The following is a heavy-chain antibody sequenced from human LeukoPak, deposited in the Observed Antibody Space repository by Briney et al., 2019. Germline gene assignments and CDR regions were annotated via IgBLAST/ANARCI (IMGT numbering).Heavy chain of an antibody. CDR2: INPSGGST. CDR3: ARDHVGRSGYSSSFDY. Sequence: ASVKVSCKASGYTFTSYYMHWVRQAPGQGLEWMGIINPSGGSTSYAQKFQGRVTMTRDTSTSTVYMELSSLRSEDTAVYYCARDHVGRSGYSSSFDYWGQGTLVTVSS. CDR1: GYTFTSYY. D-gene: IGHD3-22*01. J-gene: IGHJ4*02. V-gene: IGHV1-46*01.